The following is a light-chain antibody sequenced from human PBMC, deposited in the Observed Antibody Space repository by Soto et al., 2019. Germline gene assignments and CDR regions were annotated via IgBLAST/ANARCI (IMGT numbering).Light chain of an antibody. Sequence: EIALTQSPGTLSLSPGERATLSCRASQSVGSRFLAWYQQKPGQAPRLLISGTFSRATGIPDRFSGSGSGTDFTLTISRLEPEDFAVYYCQKYGSSPRWTFGQGTKVDNK. V-gene: IGKV3-20*01. CDR3: QKYGSSPRWT. CDR2: GTF. J-gene: IGKJ1*01. CDR1: QSVGSRF.